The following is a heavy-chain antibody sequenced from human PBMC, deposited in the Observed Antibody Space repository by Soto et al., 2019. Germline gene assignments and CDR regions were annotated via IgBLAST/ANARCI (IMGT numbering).Heavy chain of an antibody. CDR1: GFTFSSYS. V-gene: IGHV3-21*01. CDR3: ARGPSGSNSGGYNWFDP. J-gene: IGHJ5*02. D-gene: IGHD1-26*01. Sequence: GGSLRLSCAASGFTFSSYSMNWVRQAPGKGLEWVSSISSSSSYIYYADSVKGRFTISRGNAKNSLYLQMNSLRAEDTAVYYCARGPSGSNSGGYNWFDPWGQGTLVTVSS. CDR2: ISSSSSYI.